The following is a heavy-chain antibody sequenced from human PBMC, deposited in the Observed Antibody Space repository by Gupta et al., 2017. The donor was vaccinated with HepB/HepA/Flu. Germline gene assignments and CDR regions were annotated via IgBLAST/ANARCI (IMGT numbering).Heavy chain of an antibody. CDR1: GFTFDAYA. Sequence: DVQLVESGGGLLQPGRSLRPSCPASGFTFDAYAMNWVRQAPGKGLEWVSGIRWNSGSIGYADSVKGRFTISRDNAKNSLYLQMNSLRAEDMALYYCAKGGESAVAGTGGFDYWGQGTLVTVSS. CDR3: AKGGESAVAGTGGFDY. V-gene: IGHV3-9*03. D-gene: IGHD6-19*01. CDR2: IRWNSGSI. J-gene: IGHJ4*02.